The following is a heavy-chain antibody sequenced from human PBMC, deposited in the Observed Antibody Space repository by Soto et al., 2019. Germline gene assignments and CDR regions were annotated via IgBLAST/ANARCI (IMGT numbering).Heavy chain of an antibody. CDR2: IYYSGST. Sequence: QLQLQESGPGLVKPSETLSLTCSVSGGSISSSSYFCGWIRQPPGKGLEWIGSIYYSGSTYYNPSLKSRVTVSVDTSKNQFSLKLSSVTAADTAVYYCARHPSDFWFDPWGQGNLVTVSS. J-gene: IGHJ5*02. CDR3: ARHPSDFWFDP. D-gene: IGHD2-21*02. CDR1: GGSISSSSYF. V-gene: IGHV4-39*01.